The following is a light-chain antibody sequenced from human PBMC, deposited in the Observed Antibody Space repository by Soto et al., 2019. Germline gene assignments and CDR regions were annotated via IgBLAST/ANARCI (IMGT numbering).Light chain of an antibody. CDR1: SSNIGAGYD. V-gene: IGLV1-40*01. J-gene: IGLJ3*02. CDR3: QSYDSSLSGWV. CDR2: GNS. Sequence: QLVLTQPPSVSGAPGQRVTITWTGSSSNIGAGYDVHWYQQLPGTAPKLLIYGNSNRPSGVPDRFSGSKSGTSASLAITGLQAEDEADYYCQSYDSSLSGWVFGGGTKLTVL.